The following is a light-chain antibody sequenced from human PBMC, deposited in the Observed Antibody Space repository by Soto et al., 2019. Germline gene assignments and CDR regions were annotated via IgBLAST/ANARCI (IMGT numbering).Light chain of an antibody. J-gene: IGKJ3*01. V-gene: IGKV3-20*01. CDR2: GAS. CDR3: QQFGSSRFT. Sequence: EIVLTQSPGTLSLSPGESATLSCGASQSVITSYLAWYQQKPGQTPRLLIYGASSRATGIPDRFSGSGSGTDFTLTISRLEPEDFAVYYCQQFGSSRFTFGPGTKVDIK. CDR1: QSVITSY.